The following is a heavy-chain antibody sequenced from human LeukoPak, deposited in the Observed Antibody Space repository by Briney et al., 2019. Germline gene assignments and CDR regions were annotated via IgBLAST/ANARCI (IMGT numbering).Heavy chain of an antibody. D-gene: IGHD6-19*01. CDR3: ARHQDSSGWYGSDN. CDR2: TKWNGGST. Sequence: TGGSLRLSCAASGFTFDDYAMSWVRQAPGKGLEWVSGTKWNGGSTGYVDSVKGRFTISRDNAKNSLYLQMNSLRAEDTALYYCARHQDSSGWYGSDNWGQGTLVTVSS. J-gene: IGHJ4*02. V-gene: IGHV3-20*04. CDR1: GFTFDDYA.